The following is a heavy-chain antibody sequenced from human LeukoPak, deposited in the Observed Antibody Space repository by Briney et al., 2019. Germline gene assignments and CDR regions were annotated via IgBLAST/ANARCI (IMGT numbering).Heavy chain of an antibody. CDR1: GFTFSSYG. CDR2: IWYDGSNK. J-gene: IGHJ4*02. CDR3: ARAARDRVSTDY. Sequence: PGGSLRLSCAASGFTFSSYGMHWVRQAPGKGLEWVAVIWYDGSNKYYADSVKGRFTISRDNSKNTLYLQMNSLRAEDTAVYYCARAARDRVSTDYWGQGTLVTVSS. V-gene: IGHV3-33*01. D-gene: IGHD6-13*01.